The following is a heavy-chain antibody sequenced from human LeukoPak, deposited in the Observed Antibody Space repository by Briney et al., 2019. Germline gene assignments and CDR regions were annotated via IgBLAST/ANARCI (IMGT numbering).Heavy chain of an antibody. V-gene: IGHV4-39*02. D-gene: IGHD6-19*01. CDR3: ARGGYSSGWYSDY. CDR1: GGSISGSSYY. Sequence: SETLSLTCTVSGGSISGSSYYWGWIRQPPGKGLEWIGSIYYSGSTYYNPSLKSRVTISVDTSKNQFSLKLNSVTATDTAVYYCARGGYSSGWYSDYWGQGTLVTVFS. CDR2: IYYSGST. J-gene: IGHJ4*02.